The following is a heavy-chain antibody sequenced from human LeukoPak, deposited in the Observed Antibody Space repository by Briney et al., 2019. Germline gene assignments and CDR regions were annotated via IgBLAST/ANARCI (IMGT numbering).Heavy chain of an antibody. CDR1: GGSISSYY. D-gene: IGHD1-26*01. CDR2: IYYSGGT. V-gene: IGHV4-59*08. Sequence: SETLSLTCTVSGGSISSYYWSWIRQPPGKGLEWIWYIYYSGGTNYNPSLKSLVTISVDTSKNQFSLKLSSVTAADTAVYYCAALVGATSLDYWGQGTLVTVSS. J-gene: IGHJ4*02. CDR3: AALVGATSLDY.